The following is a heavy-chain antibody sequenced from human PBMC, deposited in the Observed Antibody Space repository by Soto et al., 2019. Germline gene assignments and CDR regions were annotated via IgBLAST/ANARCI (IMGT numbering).Heavy chain of an antibody. D-gene: IGHD5-18*01. CDR2: LNPKSGGT. CDR3: ATPPFAQSTDMVVDY. Sequence: GASVKVSCKASGYAFTDYYVHWVRQAPGQGLEWMGWLNPKSGGTNYAQNFQDRVTMTRDTSITTAYMELNWLTSDDTAIYYCATPPFAQSTDMVVDYWGQGTLVTVSS. V-gene: IGHV1-2*02. J-gene: IGHJ4*02. CDR1: GYAFTDYY.